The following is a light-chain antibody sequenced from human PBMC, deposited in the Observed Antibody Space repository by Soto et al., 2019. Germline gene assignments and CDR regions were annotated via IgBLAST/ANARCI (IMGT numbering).Light chain of an antibody. CDR2: AAS. CDR1: QDISTY. CDR3: LQYKIYPLT. V-gene: IGKV1-16*01. Sequence: DIQMTQSPSSLSASVGDTVTITCRASQDISTYLAWFQKKPGESPKSLISAASSLQSGVSSRYSGSGSGTDFARTISSLQPEDFATYYCLQYKIYPLTLGGGTKVEI. J-gene: IGKJ4*01.